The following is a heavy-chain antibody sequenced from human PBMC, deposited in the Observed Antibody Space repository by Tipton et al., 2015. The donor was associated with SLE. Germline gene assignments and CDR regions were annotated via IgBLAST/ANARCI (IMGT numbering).Heavy chain of an antibody. CDR1: GGSISSSYY. J-gene: IGHJ4*02. Sequence: TLSLTCTVSGGSISSSYYWGWIRQPPGKGLEWIGSISYTGSTYYNPSLKSRVTISVDMSKNQFSLKLTSVTAADTAVYYCATSPLTLWVQGTLVTVPS. CDR2: ISYTGST. CDR3: ATSPLTL. D-gene: IGHD2-2*01. V-gene: IGHV4-39*07.